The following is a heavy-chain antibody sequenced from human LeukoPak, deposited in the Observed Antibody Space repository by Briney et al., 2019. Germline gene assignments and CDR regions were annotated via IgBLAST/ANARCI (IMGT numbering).Heavy chain of an antibody. V-gene: IGHV1-2*02. D-gene: IGHD6-13*01. Sequence: ASVKVSCKASGYTFTGYYMHWVRQAPGQGLEWMGWINPKSGGTNYAQKFQGRVTMTRDTSISTAYMELSRLRSDDTAVYYCARDQEQQLVTPFDPWGQGILVTVSS. CDR3: ARDQEQQLVTPFDP. J-gene: IGHJ5*02. CDR1: GYTFTGYY. CDR2: INPKSGGT.